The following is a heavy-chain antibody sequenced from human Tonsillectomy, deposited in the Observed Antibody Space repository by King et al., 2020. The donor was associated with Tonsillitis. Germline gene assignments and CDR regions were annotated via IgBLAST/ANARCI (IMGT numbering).Heavy chain of an antibody. CDR1: GGSISNYY. CDR2: IYHSGFT. V-gene: IGHV4-59*01. D-gene: IGHD4-23*01. J-gene: IGHJ5*02. Sequence: VQLQESGPGLVKPSETLSLTCTVSGGSISNYYWTWIRQPPGKGLEWIGFIYHSGFTDYSPSLKGRVTILVDTSKNQFSLRLDSVTAADTAVYYCARVGPSEWYRPDYGGNTYNWFDPWGQGTLVTVSS. CDR3: ARVGPSEWYRPDYGGNTYNWFDP.